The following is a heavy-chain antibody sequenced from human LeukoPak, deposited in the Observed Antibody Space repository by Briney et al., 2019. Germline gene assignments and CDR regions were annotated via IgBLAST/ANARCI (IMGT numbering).Heavy chain of an antibody. Sequence: GESLKISCKGAGYTYTKDWIGRVRQTPDKDLEWMAMIYPGDSDIIYSPSFQGQVSISVDKSISTAYLQWSTLNAADTAMYYCVTGWRGDFYDPADNWGQGTLVTVSA. CDR1: GYTYTKDW. CDR3: VTGWRGDFYDPADN. D-gene: IGHD2/OR15-2a*01. CDR2: IYPGDSDI. V-gene: IGHV5-51*01. J-gene: IGHJ4*02.